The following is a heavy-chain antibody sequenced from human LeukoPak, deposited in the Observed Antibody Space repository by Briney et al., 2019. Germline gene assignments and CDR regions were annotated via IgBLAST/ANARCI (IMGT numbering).Heavy chain of an antibody. V-gene: IGHV3-7*01. Sequence: PGGSLRLSCAASGFTFSIYWMSWVRQAPGKGLEWVANIDQDGSENYYVDSVKGRFTISRDNAKNSLYLQMDSLRPEDTAVYFCARRHSSGWPNFDYWGQGTLVTVSS. CDR3: ARRHSSGWPNFDY. CDR1: GFTFSIYW. J-gene: IGHJ4*02. CDR2: IDQDGSEN. D-gene: IGHD6-19*01.